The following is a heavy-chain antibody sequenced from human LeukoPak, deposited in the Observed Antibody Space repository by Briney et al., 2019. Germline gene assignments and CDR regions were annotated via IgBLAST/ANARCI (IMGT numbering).Heavy chain of an antibody. CDR1: GGSISSYY. D-gene: IGHD6-19*01. V-gene: IGHV4-59*08. J-gene: IGHJ4*02. Sequence: PSETLSLTCTVSGGSISSYYWSWIRQPPGKGLEWIGYIYYSGSTNYNPSLKSRVTISVDTSKNQFSLKLSSVTAADTAVYYCASLIAVAGTGDYWGQGTLVTVSS. CDR3: ASLIAVAGTGDY. CDR2: IYYSGST.